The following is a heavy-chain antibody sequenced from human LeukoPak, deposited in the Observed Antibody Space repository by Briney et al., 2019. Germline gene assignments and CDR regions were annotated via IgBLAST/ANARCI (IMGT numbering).Heavy chain of an antibody. J-gene: IGHJ3*02. CDR3: AKDRGNFWSGDAFDI. CDR1: GFTFSSYA. CDR2: MTTSDT. D-gene: IGHD3-3*01. Sequence: GGSLRLSCVASGFTFSSYAMTWVRQAPGKGLEWVSAMTTSDTYYADSAKGRFTISRDNSKNTLSLQMNSLRAEDTAVYYCAKDRGNFWSGDAFDIWGQGTVVTVSS. V-gene: IGHV3-23*01.